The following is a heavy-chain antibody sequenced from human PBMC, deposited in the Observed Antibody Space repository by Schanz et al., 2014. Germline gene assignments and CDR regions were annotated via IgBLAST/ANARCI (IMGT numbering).Heavy chain of an antibody. CDR3: ARGIGGYGANNYFDY. J-gene: IGHJ4*02. CDR1: GFTFSSYA. CDR2: ISNDGSMK. V-gene: IGHV3-30-3*01. Sequence: VQLLDSGGGLVKPGGSLRLSCAASGFTFSSYAMHWVRHAPGKGLEWVALISNDGSMKYYADSVEGRFTISRDNSRNTRYLQMNSLRSEDTAVYSCARGIGGYGANNYFDYWGQGTLVTVSS. D-gene: IGHD5-12*01.